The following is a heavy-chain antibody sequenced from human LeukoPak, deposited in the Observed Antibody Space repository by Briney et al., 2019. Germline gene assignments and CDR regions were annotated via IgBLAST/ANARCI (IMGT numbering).Heavy chain of an antibody. J-gene: IGHJ4*02. CDR2: ISGSGGST. D-gene: IGHD3-22*01. Sequence: PGGSLRLSCAASGFTFSSYAMSWVRQAPGKGLEWASAISGSGGSTYYADSVKGRFTISRDNSKNTLYLQMNSLRAEDTAVYYCAKAGERYYYDSSGYCDYWGQGTLVTVSS. V-gene: IGHV3-23*01. CDR3: AKAGERYYYDSSGYCDY. CDR1: GFTFSSYA.